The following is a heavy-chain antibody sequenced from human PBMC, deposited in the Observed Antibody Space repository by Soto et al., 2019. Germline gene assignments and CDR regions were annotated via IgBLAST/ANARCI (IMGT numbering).Heavy chain of an antibody. CDR2: INHTGNT. D-gene: IGHD3-10*01. J-gene: IGHJ4*02. CDR1: GGSFSNYY. Sequence: SETLSLTCVVYGGSFSNYYWSWIRQPPGEGLEWIGEINHTGNTNYNPSLKSRVTISGDRSKNQFTLKLTSVTAADTAVYYCAISGKGYWGQGTLVTVSS. V-gene: IGHV4-34*01. CDR3: AISGKGY.